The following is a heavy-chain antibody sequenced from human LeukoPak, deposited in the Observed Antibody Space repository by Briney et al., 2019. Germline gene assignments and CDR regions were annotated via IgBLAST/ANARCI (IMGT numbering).Heavy chain of an antibody. J-gene: IGHJ4*02. Sequence: ASVKVSCKASGYTFTGYYMHWVRQAPGQGLEWMGRINPNSGGTNYAQKFQGRVTMTRDTSISTAHMELSRLRSDDTAVYSWAREGYSGYGGEKGFDYWGQGTLVTVSS. CDR1: GYTFTGYY. V-gene: IGHV1-2*06. D-gene: IGHD5-12*01. CDR2: INPNSGGT. CDR3: AREGYSGYGGEKGFDY.